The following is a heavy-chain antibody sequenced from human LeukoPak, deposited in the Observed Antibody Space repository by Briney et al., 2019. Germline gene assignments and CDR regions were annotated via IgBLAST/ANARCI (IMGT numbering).Heavy chain of an antibody. Sequence: GGSLRLSCAASRFTFSSYGMHWVRQAPGKGLEWVAFIRYDGSNKYYADSVKGRSTISRDNSKNTLYLQMNSLKSEDTAVYYCITEPPMEFFVVIPAWGQGTLVTVSS. CDR1: RFTFSSYG. D-gene: IGHD2-2*01. V-gene: IGHV3-30*02. CDR3: ITEPPMEFFVVIPA. CDR2: IRYDGSNK. J-gene: IGHJ5*02.